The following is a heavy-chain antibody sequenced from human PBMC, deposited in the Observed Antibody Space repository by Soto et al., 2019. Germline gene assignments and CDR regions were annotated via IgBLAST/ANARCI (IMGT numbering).Heavy chain of an antibody. J-gene: IGHJ4*02. CDR2: IWYDGSNK. CDR1: GFTFSSYG. CDR3: ARGYDYVWGSYRYTPMLCDY. Sequence: QVQLVESGGGVVQPGRSLRLSCAASGFTFSSYGMHWVRQAPGKGLEWVAVIWYDGSNKYYADSVKGRFTISRDNSKNTLYLQMNSLRAEDTAVYYCARGYDYVWGSYRYTPMLCDYWGQGTLVTVSS. V-gene: IGHV3-33*01. D-gene: IGHD3-16*02.